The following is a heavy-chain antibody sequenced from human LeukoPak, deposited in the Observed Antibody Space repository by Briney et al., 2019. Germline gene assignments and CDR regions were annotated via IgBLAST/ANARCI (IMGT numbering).Heavy chain of an antibody. CDR2: IYYSGDT. V-gene: IGHV4-39*01. Sequence: PSETLSLTCAVSGVSFNDYYWSWIRQPPGKGLEWIGSIYYSGDTYYNPSLRSRVTISVDTSKNQFSLKVSYVTAADSAVYYCARSYGHYGWFDPWGQGTLVTVSS. CDR1: GVSFNDYY. CDR3: ARSYGHYGWFDP. D-gene: IGHD4-17*01. J-gene: IGHJ5*02.